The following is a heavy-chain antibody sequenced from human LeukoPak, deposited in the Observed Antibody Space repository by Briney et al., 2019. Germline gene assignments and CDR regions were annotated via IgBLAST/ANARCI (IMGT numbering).Heavy chain of an antibody. CDR3: ARGLTMIVVVTDAFDI. Sequence: GGSLRLSCAASGFTLSSYWMHWVRHVPGKGLVWVSRITSEGSSTSYADSVKGRFTISRDNAKNTLYLQMNSLRAEDTAVYYCARGLTMIVVVTDAFDIWGQGTMVTVSS. CDR1: GFTLSSYW. V-gene: IGHV3-74*01. J-gene: IGHJ3*02. D-gene: IGHD3-22*01. CDR2: ITSEGSST.